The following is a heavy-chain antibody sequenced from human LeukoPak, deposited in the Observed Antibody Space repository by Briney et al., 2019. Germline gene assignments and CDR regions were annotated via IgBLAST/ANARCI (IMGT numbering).Heavy chain of an antibody. CDR3: ARVDYYGSGSYYNEYYGMDV. J-gene: IGHJ6*02. D-gene: IGHD3-10*01. CDR1: GFTFSSYA. V-gene: IGHV3-30-3*01. Sequence: PGGSLRLSCAASGFTFSSYAMHWVRQAPGKGLEWVAVISYDGSNKYYADSVKGRFTISRDNAKNSLYLQMNSLRAEDTAVYYCARVDYYGSGSYYNEYYGMDVWGQGTTVTVSS. CDR2: ISYDGSNK.